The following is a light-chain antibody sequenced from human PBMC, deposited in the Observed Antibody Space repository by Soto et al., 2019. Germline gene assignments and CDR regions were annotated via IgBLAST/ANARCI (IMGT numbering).Light chain of an antibody. CDR2: EDN. Sequence: NFMLTQPHSVSESPGKTVTISCTGSSGSIASNYVQWYQQRPGSAPTTVIYEDNQRPSGVPDRFSGSIDRSSNSASLPISGLKTEDEADYYCQSYDSSNPVFGGGTKLTVL. CDR1: SGSIASNY. CDR3: QSYDSSNPV. V-gene: IGLV6-57*02. J-gene: IGLJ2*01.